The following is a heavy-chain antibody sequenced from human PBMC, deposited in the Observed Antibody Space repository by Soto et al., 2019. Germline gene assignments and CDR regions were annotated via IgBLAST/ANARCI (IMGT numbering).Heavy chain of an antibody. D-gene: IGHD2-8*02. J-gene: IGHJ6*01. Sequence: ASVKVSCKASGDTFTGYYMHWGRQAPGQGLEWMGWINPNRGGTNYAQKFQVWVSMTRDTSISTADMELSRLRSDDTAVYYCARDGPGGVSSYYYYGIEVWGQGTTVPVAS. CDR3: ARDGPGGVSSYYYYGIEV. CDR2: INPNRGGT. V-gene: IGHV1-2*04. CDR1: GDTFTGYY.